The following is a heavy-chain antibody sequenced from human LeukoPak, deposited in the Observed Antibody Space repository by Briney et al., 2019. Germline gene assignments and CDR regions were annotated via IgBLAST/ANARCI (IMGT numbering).Heavy chain of an antibody. V-gene: IGHV4-34*01. CDR3: ARRSSGWYY. Sequence: GSLRLSCAASGFTFSTYSMNWVRQPPGKGLEWIGEINHSGSTNYNPSLKSRVTISVDTSKNQFSLKLSSVTAADTAVYYCARRSSGWYYWGQGTLVTVSS. D-gene: IGHD6-19*01. CDR1: GFTFSTYS. CDR2: INHSGST. J-gene: IGHJ4*02.